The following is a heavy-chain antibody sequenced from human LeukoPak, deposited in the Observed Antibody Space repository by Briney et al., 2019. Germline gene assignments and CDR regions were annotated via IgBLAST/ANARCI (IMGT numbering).Heavy chain of an antibody. Sequence: GGSLRLSCAASGLTFSSYAMSWVRRAPGRGLEWVSTISGNGRNTDYADSVKGRFTISRDNSKSTLYLQINSLRAEDTALYYCAKDHSGTWDYFHYWGQGTLITVSS. J-gene: IGHJ4*02. V-gene: IGHV3-23*01. CDR1: GLTFSSYA. CDR2: ISGNGRNT. D-gene: IGHD1-26*01. CDR3: AKDHSGTWDYFHY.